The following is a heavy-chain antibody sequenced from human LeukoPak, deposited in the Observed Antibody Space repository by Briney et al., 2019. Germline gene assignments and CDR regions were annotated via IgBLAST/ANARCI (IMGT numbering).Heavy chain of an antibody. CDR3: ARVVAVAGRGLPGY. CDR1: EYTFTSYD. J-gene: IGHJ4*02. Sequence: ASVKVSCKASEYTFTSYDINWVRQATGQGLEWMGWMNPNSGNTGYAQKFQGRGTITRNTSISTAYMELSSLRSEDTAVYYCARVVAVAGRGLPGYWGQGTLVTVSS. V-gene: IGHV1-8*01. CDR2: MNPNSGNT. D-gene: IGHD6-19*01.